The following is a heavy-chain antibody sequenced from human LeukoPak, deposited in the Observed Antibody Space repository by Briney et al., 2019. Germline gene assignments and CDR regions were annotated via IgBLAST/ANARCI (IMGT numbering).Heavy chain of an antibody. D-gene: IGHD1-26*01. CDR2: IYSGGDT. CDR1: GFTFSNYR. V-gene: IGHV3-53*01. J-gene: IGHJ6*03. CDR3: ARRRATVDYPMDV. Sequence: PGGSLRLSCAASGFTFSNYRMSWVRQAPGKGLEWLTVIYSGGDTYYIDSVKGRFAISRDNSRNTVYLQMNSLRADDTDVYYCARRRATVDYPMDVWGKGTTVTVSS.